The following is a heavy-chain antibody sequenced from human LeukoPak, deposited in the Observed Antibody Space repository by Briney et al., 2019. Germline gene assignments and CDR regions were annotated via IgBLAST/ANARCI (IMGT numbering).Heavy chain of an antibody. CDR3: ARTYSSSWYARFDP. Sequence: KPSETLSLTCTVSGGSISSNSWSWIRQPTGKGLEWIAYISYSGSTNYNPSHKSRANMSIDTSKNQFSLKVTSVTAADTAVYYCARTYSSSWYARFDPWGQGALVTVSS. V-gene: IGHV4-59*01. J-gene: IGHJ5*02. D-gene: IGHD6-13*01. CDR2: ISYSGST. CDR1: GGSISSNS.